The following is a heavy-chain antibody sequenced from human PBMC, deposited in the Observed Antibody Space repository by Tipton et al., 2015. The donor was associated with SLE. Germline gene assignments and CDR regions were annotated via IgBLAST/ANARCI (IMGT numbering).Heavy chain of an antibody. CDR3: ARASPTGTTRLDY. Sequence: TLSLTCTVSGGSINTNNYYWAWVRQPPGKGLDWIGSVFYSGTTYYKTSLRSRVTISIDTSKNHFSLNLSSVTAADTAVYYCARASPTGTTRLDYWGRGSLVTVSS. CDR1: GGSINTNNYY. J-gene: IGHJ4*02. D-gene: IGHD1-7*01. V-gene: IGHV4-39*02. CDR2: VFYSGTT.